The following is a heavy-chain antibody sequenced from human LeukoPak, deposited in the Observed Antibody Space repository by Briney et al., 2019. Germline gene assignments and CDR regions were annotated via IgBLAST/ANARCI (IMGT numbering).Heavy chain of an antibody. D-gene: IGHD2-2*01. CDR3: ARARYANAWYAFDI. J-gene: IGHJ3*02. V-gene: IGHV4-59*02. CDR2: LSHSGSS. CDR1: GGSVSSYY. Sequence: SETLSLTCTVSGGSVSSYYWSWIRRPPGRGLEWIAYLSHSGSSDSNPSLTSRVTALVDTSKNQFSLKLTSVTAADTAVYYCARARYANAWYAFDIWGHGTMVTVSS.